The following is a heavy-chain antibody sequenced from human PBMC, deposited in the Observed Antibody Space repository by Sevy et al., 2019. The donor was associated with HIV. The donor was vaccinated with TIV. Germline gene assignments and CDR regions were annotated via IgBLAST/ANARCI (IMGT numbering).Heavy chain of an antibody. CDR3: ARDPGYNYLFYYFDD. D-gene: IGHD5-18*01. J-gene: IGHJ4*02. Sequence: GGSLRLSCAASGFTFRNDGMHWVRQAPGKGLEWVAVIWYDGSNKDYADSVKGRFTISRDKSKNTLYLEMNSLRAEDTAVYCCARDPGYNYLFYYFDDWGQGTLVTVSS. CDR2: IWYDGSNK. V-gene: IGHV3-33*01. CDR1: GFTFRNDG.